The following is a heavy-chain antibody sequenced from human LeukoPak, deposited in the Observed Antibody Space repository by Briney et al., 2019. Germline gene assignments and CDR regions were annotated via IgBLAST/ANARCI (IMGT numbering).Heavy chain of an antibody. CDR3: ARARSSGWVIDS. CDR2: ISSGGGGT. V-gene: IGHV3-48*02. J-gene: IGHJ4*02. Sequence: GGSLRLSCAASGLTFSSYSMNWVRQAPGKGLEWISYISSGGGGTYYADSVKGRFTISRDNAKNSLYLQMNSLRDEDTAVYFCARARSSGWVIDSWGQGTLVTVSA. D-gene: IGHD6-19*01. CDR1: GLTFSSYS.